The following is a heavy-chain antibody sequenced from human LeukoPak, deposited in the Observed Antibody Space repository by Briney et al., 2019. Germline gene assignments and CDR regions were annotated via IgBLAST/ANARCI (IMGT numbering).Heavy chain of an antibody. CDR3: ARTYDFGRGPPGDAFDN. CDR1: GFTFTIFG. J-gene: IGHJ3*02. D-gene: IGHD3-3*01. Sequence: GGSLRLSCATSGFTFTIFGINWVRQAPGKGPEWVSYIDARSGITYYADSVQGRFTISRDNAKESVFLQMNGLRVDDTAVYYCARTYDFGRGPPGDAFDNWGQGTPVIVSS. V-gene: IGHV3-48*01. CDR2: IDARSGIT.